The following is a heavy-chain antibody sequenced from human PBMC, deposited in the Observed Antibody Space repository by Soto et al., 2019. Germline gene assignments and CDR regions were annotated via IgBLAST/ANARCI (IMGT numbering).Heavy chain of an antibody. CDR1: GGSISSSNW. D-gene: IGHD3-10*01. Sequence: SETLSLTCAVSGGSISSSNWWSWVRQPPGKGLEWIGEIYHSGSTNYNPSLKSRVTISVDKSKNQFSLKLSSVTAADTAVYYCASHGSGSYYFDYWGQGTLVTVSS. CDR3: ASHGSGSYYFDY. V-gene: IGHV4-4*02. CDR2: IYHSGST. J-gene: IGHJ4*02.